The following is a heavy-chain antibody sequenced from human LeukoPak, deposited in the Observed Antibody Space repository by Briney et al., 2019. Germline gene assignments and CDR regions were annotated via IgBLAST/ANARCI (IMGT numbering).Heavy chain of an antibody. CDR2: IYSGGST. V-gene: IGHV3-66*01. J-gene: IGHJ4*02. Sequence: ETLSLTCAVYGGSFSGYYWSWIRQAPGKGLEWVSVIYSGGSTYYADSVKGRFTISRDNSKNTLYLQMNSLRAEDTAVYYCARTPRSYDSSGYYYGKNDYWGQGTLVTVSS. CDR3: ARTPRSYDSSGYYYGKNDY. D-gene: IGHD3-22*01. CDR1: GGSFSGYY.